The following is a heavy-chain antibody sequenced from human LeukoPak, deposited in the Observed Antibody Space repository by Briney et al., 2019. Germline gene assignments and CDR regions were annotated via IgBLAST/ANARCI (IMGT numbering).Heavy chain of an antibody. CDR1: GFTFGSYV. Sequence: PGGSLRLSCAVSGFTFGSYVMNWVRQAPGKGLEWVSYISSSGDTVYYPDSVKGRFTISRDNAKNSLYLQMNSLRGEDTAVYYCARGGAVAGLYWGQGTLVTVSS. J-gene: IGHJ4*02. CDR2: ISSSGDTV. D-gene: IGHD6-19*01. V-gene: IGHV3-48*03. CDR3: ARGGAVAGLY.